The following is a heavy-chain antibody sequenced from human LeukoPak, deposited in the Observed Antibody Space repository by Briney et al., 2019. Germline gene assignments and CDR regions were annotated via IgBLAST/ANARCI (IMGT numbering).Heavy chain of an antibody. D-gene: IGHD2-2*01. V-gene: IGHV3-30*02. Sequence: PGGSLRLSCAASGFTFSSYGMHWVRQAPGKGLEWVAFIRYDGSNKYYADSVKGRFTISRDNSKNTLYLQMNSLKAEDTALYYCAKLNHNRSWYHGFDIWGQGTMVTVSS. J-gene: IGHJ3*02. CDR3: AKLNHNRSWYHGFDI. CDR1: GFTFSSYG. CDR2: IRYDGSNK.